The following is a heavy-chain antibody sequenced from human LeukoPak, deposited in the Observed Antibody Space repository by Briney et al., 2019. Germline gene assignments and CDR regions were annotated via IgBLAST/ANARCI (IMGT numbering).Heavy chain of an antibody. V-gene: IGHV3-7*04. J-gene: IGHJ4*02. D-gene: IGHD6-19*01. CDR2: IKQDGSEK. CDR1: GFTFSSHR. Sequence: PGGSLRLSCAVSGFTFSSHRMSWVRQAPGKGLEWVANIKQDGSEKYYPDSVKGRFTISRDNTKNSLYLQMNSLRAEDTAVYYCARDYSGWYYYWGQGTLVTVSS. CDR3: ARDYSGWYYY.